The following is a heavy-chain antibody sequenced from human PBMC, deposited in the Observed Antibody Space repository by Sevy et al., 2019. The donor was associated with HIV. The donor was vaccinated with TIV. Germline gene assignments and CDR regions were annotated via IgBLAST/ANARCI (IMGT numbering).Heavy chain of an antibody. V-gene: IGHV3-7*03. CDR1: GFTFSDHW. D-gene: IGHD6-19*01. Sequence: GGSLRLSCVVSGFTFSDHWMTWVRQGPGKGLEWVATIKQDGSETRYVDSVTGRFTISRDNAKNSMFLQMNSLRGDDTGVYYCARGGWYSDYWRQGTQVTVSS. CDR2: IKQDGSET. CDR3: ARGGWYSDY. J-gene: IGHJ4*02.